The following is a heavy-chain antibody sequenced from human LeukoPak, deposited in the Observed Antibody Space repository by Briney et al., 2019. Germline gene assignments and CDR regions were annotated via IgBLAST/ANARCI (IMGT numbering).Heavy chain of an antibody. Sequence: GGSLRLSCAASGFTVSSNYMSWVRQAPGKGLEWVSVIYSGGSTYYADSVKGRFTISRDNAKNSLYLQMNSLRAEDTAVYYCARDYGGSSPFDYWGQGTLVTVSS. CDR2: IYSGGST. D-gene: IGHD4-23*01. J-gene: IGHJ4*02. CDR3: ARDYGGSSPFDY. CDR1: GFTVSSNY. V-gene: IGHV3-66*01.